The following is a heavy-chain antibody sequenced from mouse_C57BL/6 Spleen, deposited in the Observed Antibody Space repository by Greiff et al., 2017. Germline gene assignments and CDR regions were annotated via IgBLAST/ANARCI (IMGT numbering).Heavy chain of an antibody. D-gene: IGHD1-1*01. CDR1: GYTFTSYW. Sequence: QVQLQQPGAELVKPGASVKMSCKASGYTFTSYWITWVKQRPGQGLEWIGDIYPGSGSTNYNEKFKSKATLTVDTSSSTAYMQLSSLTSEDSAVYYCARSHYYGSSPLYWYFDVWGTGTTVTVSS. CDR2: IYPGSGST. V-gene: IGHV1-55*01. CDR3: ARSHYYGSSPLYWYFDV. J-gene: IGHJ1*03.